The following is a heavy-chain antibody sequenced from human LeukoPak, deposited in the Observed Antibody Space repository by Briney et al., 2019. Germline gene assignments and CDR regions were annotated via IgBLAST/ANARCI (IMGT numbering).Heavy chain of an antibody. CDR1: GYTFTGYY. V-gene: IGHV1-2*02. D-gene: IGHD3-10*01. CDR2: INPNSGGT. Sequence: ASVKVSCKASGYTFTGYYMHWVRQAPGQGLEWMGWINPNSGGTNYAQKFQGRVTMTRDTSISTAYMELSRLRSDDTAVYYCARVVGYYGSGSYYKFFHSWGQGTLVTVSS. J-gene: IGHJ5*02. CDR3: ARVVGYYGSGSYYKFFHS.